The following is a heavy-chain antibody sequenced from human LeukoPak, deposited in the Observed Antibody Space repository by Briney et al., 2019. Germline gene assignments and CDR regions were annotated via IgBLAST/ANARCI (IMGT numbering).Heavy chain of an antibody. D-gene: IGHD3-10*01. J-gene: IGHJ6*02. CDR1: GYTFTGYY. V-gene: IGHV1-2*02. CDR2: INPNSGGT. CDR3: ARRKITIVRGGKIMDV. Sequence: GASVKVSCKASGYTFTGYYMHWVRQAPGQGLEWMGWINPNSGGTNYAQKFQGRVTMTRNTSISTAYMELSSLRSEDTAVYHCARRKITIVRGGKIMDVWGQGTTVTVSS.